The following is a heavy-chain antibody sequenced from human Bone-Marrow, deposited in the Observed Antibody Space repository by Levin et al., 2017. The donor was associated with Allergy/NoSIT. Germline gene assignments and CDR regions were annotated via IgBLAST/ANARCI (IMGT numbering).Heavy chain of an antibody. D-gene: IGHD1-26*01. CDR3: TRDRGEWGQFYFDY. J-gene: IGHJ4*02. Sequence: GGSLRLSCAASGFTFSAFGMHWVRQAPGRGLEWVAVIWYDGSHKFYADSVKGRFTISRDNSKNTLYLQINSLRAEDTAVYYCTRDRGEWGQFYFDYWGQGILVTVSS. V-gene: IGHV3-33*01. CDR1: GFTFSAFG. CDR2: IWYDGSHK.